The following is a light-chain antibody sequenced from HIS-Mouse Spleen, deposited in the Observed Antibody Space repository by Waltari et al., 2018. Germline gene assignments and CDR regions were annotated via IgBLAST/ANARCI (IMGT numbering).Light chain of an antibody. CDR1: QSVLSSSNNKNY. V-gene: IGKV4-1*01. Sequence: DIVMTQSPDSLAVSLGERATINCKASQSVLSSSNNKNYLAWYQQKPGQPPKLLIYWAATRESRVPDRFSGSGSGTDFTLTISSLQAEDVAVYYCQQYYSTPWTFGQGTKVEIK. CDR2: WAA. J-gene: IGKJ1*01. CDR3: QQYYSTPWT.